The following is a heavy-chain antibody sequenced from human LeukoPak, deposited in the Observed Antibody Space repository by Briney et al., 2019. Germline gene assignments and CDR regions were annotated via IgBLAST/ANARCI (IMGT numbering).Heavy chain of an antibody. J-gene: IGHJ3*02. Sequence: PSETLSLTCTVSGASISTYYWSWIRQPPGKGLEWIGYISNSGSTKYNPSLKSRVTISVDTYKNQLSLKLSSVTAADTAVYHCVRLQPNTGEWAFDIWGQGTMVSVSS. CDR2: ISNSGST. CDR3: VRLQPNTGEWAFDI. CDR1: GASISTYY. V-gene: IGHV4-59*01. D-gene: IGHD1-1*01.